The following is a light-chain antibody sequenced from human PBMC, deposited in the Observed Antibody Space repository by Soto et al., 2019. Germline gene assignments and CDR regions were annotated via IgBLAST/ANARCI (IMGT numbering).Light chain of an antibody. CDR3: ASHTSYSTRV. J-gene: IGLJ3*02. Sequence: QSVLTQPASVSGSPGQSIAISCTGTSSDVGGYNYVSWYQQPPGTAPKLMIHDDSSRPSGISDRFSGSKSANAASLTISVLQADDEAYYYCASHTSYSTRVFGAGTKLTVL. V-gene: IGLV2-14*01. CDR2: DDS. CDR1: SSDVGGYNY.